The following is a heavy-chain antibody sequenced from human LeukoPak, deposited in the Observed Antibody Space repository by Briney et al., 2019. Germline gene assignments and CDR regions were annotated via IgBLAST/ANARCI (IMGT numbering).Heavy chain of an antibody. CDR1: GGSISSYY. D-gene: IGHD6-13*01. J-gene: IGHJ4*02. V-gene: IGHV4-34*01. CDR3: ARVSSWFDY. Sequence: SETLSLTCTVSGGSISSYYWSWIRQPPGKGLEWIGEINHSGSTNYNPSLKSRVTISVDTSKNQFSLKLSSVTAADTAVYYCARVSSWFDYWGQGTLVTVSS. CDR2: INHSGST.